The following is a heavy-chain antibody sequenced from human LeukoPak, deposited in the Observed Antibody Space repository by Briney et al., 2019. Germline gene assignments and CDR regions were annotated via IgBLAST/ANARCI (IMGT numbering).Heavy chain of an antibody. CDR3: ARDAAGHYGDYYYGY. J-gene: IGHJ4*02. Sequence: LETLSLTCTVSGGSINSFYWSWIRQPPGKGLEWIGYIYYSGSTNYNPSLKSRVTISVDTSKNQFSLKLSSVTAADTAVYYCARDAAGHYGDYYYGYWGQGTLVTVSS. V-gene: IGHV4-59*01. CDR1: GGSINSFY. D-gene: IGHD4-17*01. CDR2: IYYSGST.